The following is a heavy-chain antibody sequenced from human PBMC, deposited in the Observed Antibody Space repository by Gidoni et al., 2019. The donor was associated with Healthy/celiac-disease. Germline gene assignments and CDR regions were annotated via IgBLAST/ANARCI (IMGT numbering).Heavy chain of an antibody. Sequence: QVQLQQWGAGLLKPSETLSLTCAVYGGSFSGYYWSWIRQPPGKGLEWIGEINHSGSTNYNPSRKSRVTISVDTSKNQFSLKLSSVTAADTAVYYCAKNRMYCSGGSCYSSPSGYYFDYWGQGTLVTVSS. J-gene: IGHJ4*02. CDR3: AKNRMYCSGGSCYSSPSGYYFDY. V-gene: IGHV4-34*01. CDR2: INHSGST. CDR1: GGSFSGYY. D-gene: IGHD2-15*01.